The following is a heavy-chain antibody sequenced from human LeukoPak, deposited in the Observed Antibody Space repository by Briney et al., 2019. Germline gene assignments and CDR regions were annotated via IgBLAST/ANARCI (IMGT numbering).Heavy chain of an antibody. Sequence: GGSLRLSCAASGFTFSSYAMSWVRQAPGKGLEWVSAISGSGVSTYYADSVKGRFTISRDNSKNTLYLQMNSLRAEDTAVYYCAKVKVGGDGAFDIWGQGTMVTVSS. J-gene: IGHJ3*02. CDR1: GFTFSSYA. CDR3: AKVKVGGDGAFDI. CDR2: ISGSGVST. V-gene: IGHV3-23*01. D-gene: IGHD4-17*01.